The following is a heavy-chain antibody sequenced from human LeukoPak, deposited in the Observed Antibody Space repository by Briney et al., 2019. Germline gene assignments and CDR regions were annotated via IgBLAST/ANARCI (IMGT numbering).Heavy chain of an antibody. J-gene: IGHJ4*02. Sequence: SETLSLTCTVSGGSISSYYWSWIRQPAGKGLEWIGRIYTSGSTNYNPSLKSRVTISVDKSKNQFSLKLSSVTAADTAVYYCARGADTAMVDYWGQGTLVTVSS. D-gene: IGHD5-18*01. CDR1: GGSISSYY. V-gene: IGHV4-4*07. CDR2: IYTSGST. CDR3: ARGADTAMVDY.